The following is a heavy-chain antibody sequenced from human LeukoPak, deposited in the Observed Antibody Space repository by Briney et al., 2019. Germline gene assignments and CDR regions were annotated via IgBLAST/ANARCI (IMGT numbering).Heavy chain of an antibody. J-gene: IGHJ4*02. CDR2: ISGSGDST. Sequence: GGSLRLSCAASGFTFSSYAMSWVRQAPGRGLEWVSAISGSGDSTYYGDSVKGRFTISRDNSKNTLYLQMNSLRAEDTAVYYCAKTRPLDSSSWSHGDYWGQGTLVTVSS. V-gene: IGHV3-23*01. CDR3: AKTRPLDSSSWSHGDY. CDR1: GFTFSSYA. D-gene: IGHD6-13*01.